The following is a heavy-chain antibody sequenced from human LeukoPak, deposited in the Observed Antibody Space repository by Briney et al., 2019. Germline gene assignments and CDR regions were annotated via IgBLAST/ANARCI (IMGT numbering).Heavy chain of an antibody. Sequence: ASVKVSCKASGYTFTGYYMHWVRQAPGQGLEWMGWINPNSGGTNYAQKFQGRVTMTRDTSISTAYMELSRLRSDDTAVHYCARGAPYCSSTSCYPEAYYCYMDVWGKGTTVTVSS. J-gene: IGHJ6*03. CDR1: GYTFTGYY. CDR2: INPNSGGT. CDR3: ARGAPYCSSTSCYPEAYYCYMDV. D-gene: IGHD2-2*01. V-gene: IGHV1-2*02.